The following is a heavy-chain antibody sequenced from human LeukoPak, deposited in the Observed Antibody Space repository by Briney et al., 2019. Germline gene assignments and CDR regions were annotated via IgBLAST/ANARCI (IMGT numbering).Heavy chain of an antibody. CDR2: IHYSGIT. CDR3: ARQPHAFDNWFDS. V-gene: IGHV4-39*01. CDR1: GGSISSGSDY. J-gene: IGHJ5*01. D-gene: IGHD3-10*01. Sequence: PSETLSLTCTVSGGSISSGSDYWGWIRQPPGKGLEWIGNIHYSGITYYNPSLKSRVTITVDTSKNQFSLKLTSVTAADTAVYYCARQPHAFDNWFDSWGQGTLVTVSS.